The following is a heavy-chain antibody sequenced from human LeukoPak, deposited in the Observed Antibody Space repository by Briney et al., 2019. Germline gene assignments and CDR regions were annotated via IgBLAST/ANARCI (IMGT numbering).Heavy chain of an antibody. D-gene: IGHD1-26*01. CDR2: IYHSGST. V-gene: IGHV4-59*08. J-gene: IGHJ4*02. CDR3: ASGKSHKKESYVGY. CDR1: GGSISSYY. Sequence: SETLSLTCTVSGGSISSYYWSWIRQPPGKGLEWIRSIYHSGSTYYNPSLKSRVTISVDTSKNQFSLKLSSVTAADTAVYYCASGKSHKKESYVGYWGQGTLVTVSS.